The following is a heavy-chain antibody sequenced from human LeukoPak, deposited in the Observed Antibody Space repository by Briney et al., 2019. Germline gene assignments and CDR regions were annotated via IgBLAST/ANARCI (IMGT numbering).Heavy chain of an antibody. V-gene: IGHV4-4*07. J-gene: IGHJ6*03. Sequence: PSETLSLTCTVSGDSISSYYWSWIRQPAGKGLEWIGRIYTSGSTNYNPSLKSRVTMSVDTSKNQFSLKLSSVTAADTAVYYCARDGRAARKYYYYYYMDVWGKGTTVTVSS. D-gene: IGHD6-6*01. CDR1: GDSISSYY. CDR2: IYTSGST. CDR3: ARDGRAARKYYYYYYMDV.